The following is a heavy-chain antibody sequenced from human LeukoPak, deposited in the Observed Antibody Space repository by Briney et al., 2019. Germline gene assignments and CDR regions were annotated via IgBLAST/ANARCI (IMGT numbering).Heavy chain of an antibody. CDR2: IYTSGST. CDR3: ARQSQYSGSQAPDY. CDR1: GGSISSYY. V-gene: IGHV4-4*07. D-gene: IGHD5-12*01. Sequence: SETLSLTCSVSGGSISSYYWSWIRQPAGKGLEWIGRIYTSGSTNYNPSLKSRVTISVDTSKSQFSLKLNSVTAADTAVYYCARQSQYSGSQAPDYWGQGTLVTVSS. J-gene: IGHJ4*02.